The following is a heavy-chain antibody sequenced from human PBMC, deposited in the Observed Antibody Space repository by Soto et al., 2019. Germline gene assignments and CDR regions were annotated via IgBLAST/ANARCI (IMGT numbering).Heavy chain of an antibody. D-gene: IGHD3-10*01. V-gene: IGHV1-18*01. J-gene: IGHJ4*02. CDR2: INVYNGNT. Sequence: QVQLVQSGAEVKKPGASVKVSCKASGYTFTSYGISWVRQAPGQGLEWMGWINVYNGNTNYAQKLQGRVTMTTDTSTRTAYLDLRSVSSDDTAVYFCARDTSRGEYDYWGQGTLVTVSS. CDR3: ARDTSRGEYDY. CDR1: GYTFTSYG.